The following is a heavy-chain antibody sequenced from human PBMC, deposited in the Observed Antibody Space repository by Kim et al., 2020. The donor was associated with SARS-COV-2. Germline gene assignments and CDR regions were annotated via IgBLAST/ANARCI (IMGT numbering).Heavy chain of an antibody. CDR2: IWYDGSNK. CDR3: AKDAVRGRGTRGGRFDY. J-gene: IGHJ4*02. V-gene: IGHV3-33*06. CDR1: GFTFSSYG. Sequence: GGSLRLSCAASGFTFSSYGMHWVRQAPGKGLEWVAVIWYDGSNKYYADSVKGRFTISRDNSKNTLYLQMNSLRAEDTAVYYCAKDAVRGRGTRGGRFDYWGQGTLVTVSS. D-gene: IGHD1-1*01.